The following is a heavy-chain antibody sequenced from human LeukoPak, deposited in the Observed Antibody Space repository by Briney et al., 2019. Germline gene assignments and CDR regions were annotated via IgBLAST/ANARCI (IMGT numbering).Heavy chain of an antibody. D-gene: IGHD4/OR15-4a*01. CDR1: GFTFTSYG. CDR2: ISGSGDAT. V-gene: IGHV3-23*01. J-gene: IGHJ4*02. Sequence: GGSLRLSCVASGFTFTSYGMSWVRQAPGKRLEWVSGISGSGDATYYADSVKGRFTISRDNSKNMLYLQVNSLRAEDTAVYYCAKESGALGAPLYDYWGRGILVTASS. CDR3: AKESGALGAPLYDY.